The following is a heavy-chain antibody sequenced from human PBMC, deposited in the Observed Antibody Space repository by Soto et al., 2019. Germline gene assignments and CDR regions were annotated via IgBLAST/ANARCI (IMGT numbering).Heavy chain of an antibody. CDR1: GFTFSSYS. Sequence: GGSLRLSCAASGFTFSSYSMNWVRQAPGKGLEWVSPINSSGSCTNYADSVKGRFTISRDNAKNTLSLQMNSLRAEDTAVYYCARGTTGTFDYWGQGTLVTVSS. J-gene: IGHJ4*02. V-gene: IGHV3-21*01. CDR3: ARGTTGTFDY. D-gene: IGHD1-1*01. CDR2: INSSGSCT.